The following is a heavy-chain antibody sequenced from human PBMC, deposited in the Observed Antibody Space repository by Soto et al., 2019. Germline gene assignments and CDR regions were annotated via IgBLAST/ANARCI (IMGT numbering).Heavy chain of an antibody. D-gene: IGHD2-2*01. V-gene: IGHV1-46*03. CDR3: PTGISTTRYYYYYGMYV. CDR2: INPSGGIT. J-gene: IGHJ6*02. CDR1: GYTLTSYY. Sequence: GASVKVSCKASGYTLTSYYLHWVRQAPGQGTEWMGIINPSGGITNDAQKFQDRVIMTRDTSTSTVYMELSSLRSEDTAVYYCPTGISTTRYYYYYGMYVWGQGTTVTVSS.